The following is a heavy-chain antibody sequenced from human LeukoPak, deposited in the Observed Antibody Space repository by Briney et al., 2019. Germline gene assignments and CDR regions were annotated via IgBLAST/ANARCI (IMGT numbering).Heavy chain of an antibody. Sequence: ASVKVSCKASGYTFTSYGISWVRQAPGQGLEWMGWISAYNGNTNYAQKLQGRVTMTEDTSTDTAYMELSSLRSEDTAVYYCATAMVRGEAWFDPWGQGTLVTVSS. D-gene: IGHD3-10*01. J-gene: IGHJ5*02. CDR2: ISAYNGNT. CDR3: ATAMVRGEAWFDP. V-gene: IGHV1-18*04. CDR1: GYTFTSYG.